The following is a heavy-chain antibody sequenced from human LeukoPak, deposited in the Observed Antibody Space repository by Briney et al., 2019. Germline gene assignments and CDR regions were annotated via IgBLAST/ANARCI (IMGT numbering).Heavy chain of an antibody. J-gene: IGHJ4*02. V-gene: IGHV3-7*01. D-gene: IGHD1-26*01. CDR1: GFTFSSYW. CDR2: IKQDGSEK. CDR3: ARGWELGGLYFDY. Sequence: GGSLRLSCAASGFTFSSYWMSWVRQAPGKGLEWVANIKQDGSEKYYVDSVKGRFTISRDNAKNSLYLQMNSLRAEDTAVYYCARGWELGGLYFDYWGQGTLVTVSS.